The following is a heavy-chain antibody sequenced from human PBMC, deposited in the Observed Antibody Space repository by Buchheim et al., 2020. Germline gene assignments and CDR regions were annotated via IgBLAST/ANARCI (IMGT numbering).Heavy chain of an antibody. CDR2: ISYDGSNK. CDR3: AKDDNDYGMDV. J-gene: IGHJ6*02. CDR1: GFTFSSYG. Sequence: VQLLESGGGLVQPGGSLRLSCAASGFTFSSYGMHWVRQAPGKGLEWVAVISYDGSNKYYADSVKGRFTISRDNSKNTLYLQMNSLRAEDTAVYYCAKDDNDYGMDVWGQGTT. D-gene: IGHD1-1*01. V-gene: IGHV3-30*18.